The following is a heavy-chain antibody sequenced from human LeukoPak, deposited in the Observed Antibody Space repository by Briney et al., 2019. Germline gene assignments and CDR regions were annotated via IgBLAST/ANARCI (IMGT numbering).Heavy chain of an antibody. V-gene: IGHV3-53*01. CDR3: ASTSGGDYYDAFDI. CDR2: IYSGGST. D-gene: IGHD4-17*01. Sequence: GGSLRLSCAASGFTVSSNYMSWVRQALGKGLEWVSVIYSGGSTYYADSVKGRFTISRDNSKNTLYLQMNSLRAEDTAVYYCASTSGGDYYDAFDIWGQGTMVTVSS. J-gene: IGHJ3*02. CDR1: GFTVSSNY.